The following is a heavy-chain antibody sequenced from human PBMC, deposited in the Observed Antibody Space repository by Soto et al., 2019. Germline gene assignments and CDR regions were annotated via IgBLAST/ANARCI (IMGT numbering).Heavy chain of an antibody. CDR2: ISGSVGST. J-gene: IGHJ4*02. V-gene: IGHV3-23*01. CDR3: AKTHRLAGYSSGWYSYFDY. D-gene: IGHD6-19*01. Sequence: GGSLRLSCAASGFTFSSYAMSWVHQAPGKGLEWVSAISGSVGSTYYADSVKGRFTISRDNSKNTLYLQMNSLRAEDTAVYYCAKTHRLAGYSSGWYSYFDYWGQGTLVTVSS. CDR1: GFTFSSYA.